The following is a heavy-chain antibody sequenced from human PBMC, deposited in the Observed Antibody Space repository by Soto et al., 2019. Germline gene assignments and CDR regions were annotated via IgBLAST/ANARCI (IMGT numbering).Heavy chain of an antibody. CDR2: ISTYNGNTNT. Sequence: ASSLKISCRASPETFNNYGIAWVRQAPGQGLEWMGWISTYNGNTNTYHKKRFQGRFTMTSDSASNTAYMQLNSLKIDDTAVYYCAREVVETSSLWLDPWGQGTLVTVSS. J-gene: IGHJ5*02. D-gene: IGHD6-6*01. CDR1: PETFNNYG. CDR3: AREVVETSSLWLDP. V-gene: IGHV1-18*04.